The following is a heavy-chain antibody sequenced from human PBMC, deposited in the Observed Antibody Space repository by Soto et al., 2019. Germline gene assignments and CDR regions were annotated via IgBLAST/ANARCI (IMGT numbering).Heavy chain of an antibody. CDR3: ARDDSSADGRWFDP. Sequence: EASVKVSCKASGGTFSSYAISWVRQAPGQGLEWMGGIIPIFGTANYAQKFQGRVTITADESTSTAYMELSSLRSEDTAVYYCARDDSSADGRWFDPWGQGTLVTVSS. CDR2: IIPIFGTA. D-gene: IGHD3-22*01. J-gene: IGHJ5*02. CDR1: GGTFSSYA. V-gene: IGHV1-69*13.